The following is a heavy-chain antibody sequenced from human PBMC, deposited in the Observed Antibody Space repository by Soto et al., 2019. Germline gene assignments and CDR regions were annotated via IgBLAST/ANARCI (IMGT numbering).Heavy chain of an antibody. D-gene: IGHD6-25*01. CDR2: VTYEETEI. V-gene: IGHV3-30*18. Sequence: QVQLVESGGGVVQPGRSLRLSCAASGFTFSGCGMHWVRQAPGKGLEWVAVVTYEETEIHYADSVRGRFTISRDNSKNRAYLQMDRLRIEVTAVYYCVKYQASGYWRTADYWGQGTLVTVSS. J-gene: IGHJ4*02. CDR1: GFTFSGCG. CDR3: VKYQASGYWRTADY.